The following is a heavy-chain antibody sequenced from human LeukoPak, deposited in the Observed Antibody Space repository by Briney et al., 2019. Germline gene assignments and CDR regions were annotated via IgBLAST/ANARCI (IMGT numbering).Heavy chain of an antibody. J-gene: IGHJ4*02. CDR3: ARDGPYYDILTGYVVPPYFDY. CDR2: IKQGGSEK. D-gene: IGHD3-9*01. Sequence: PGGYLRFYCSASGFTCSSYWMSWLRQAQGKGLEWLANIKQGGSEKDYVDSVKGRFTISRDNAKNSLYLQMNSLRAEDTAVYYCARDGPYYDILTGYVVPPYFDYWGQGTLVTVSS. V-gene: IGHV3-7*01. CDR1: GFTCSSYW.